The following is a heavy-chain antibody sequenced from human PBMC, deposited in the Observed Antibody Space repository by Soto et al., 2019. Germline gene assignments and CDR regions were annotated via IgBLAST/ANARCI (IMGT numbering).Heavy chain of an antibody. J-gene: IGHJ6*02. Sequence: ASLKGSWKASGYSFTDYHIHWVRQAPGQGLEWLGRINPKSGGTSTAQKFQGWVTMTTDTSISTASMELTRLTSDDTAIYYCARGDSTGCSNGVCSFFYNHDMDVWGQGTTVTVSS. D-gene: IGHD2-8*01. V-gene: IGHV1-2*04. CDR3: ARGDSTGCSNGVCSFFYNHDMDV. CDR1: GYSFTDYH. CDR2: INPKSGGT.